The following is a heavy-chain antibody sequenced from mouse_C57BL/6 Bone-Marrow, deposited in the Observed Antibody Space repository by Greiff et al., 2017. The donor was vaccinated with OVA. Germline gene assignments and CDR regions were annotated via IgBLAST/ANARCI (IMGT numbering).Heavy chain of an antibody. Sequence: EVQGVESGGGLVQPKGSLKLSCAASGFSFNTYAMNWVRQAPGKGLEWVARIRSKSNNYATYYADSVKDRFTISRDDSESMLYLQMNNLKTEDTAMYYCVRHPSITTVRGYAMDYWGQGTSVTVSS. D-gene: IGHD1-1*01. CDR2: IRSKSNNYAT. CDR3: VRHPSITTVRGYAMDY. J-gene: IGHJ4*01. CDR1: GFSFNTYA. V-gene: IGHV10-1*01.